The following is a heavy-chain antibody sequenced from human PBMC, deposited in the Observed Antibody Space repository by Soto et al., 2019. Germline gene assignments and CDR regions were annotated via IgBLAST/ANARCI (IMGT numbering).Heavy chain of an antibody. CDR3: TTHYDFWSGAPYYYFDY. V-gene: IGHV3-15*07. D-gene: IGHD3-3*01. J-gene: IGHJ4*02. CDR1: GFTFSNAW. CDR2: IKSKTDGGTT. Sequence: GGSLRLSCAASGFTFSNAWMNWVRQAPGKGLEWVGRIKSKTDGGTTDYAAPVKGRFTISRDDSKNTLYLQMNSLKTEDTAVYYCTTHYDFWSGAPYYYFDYWGQGTLVTVSS.